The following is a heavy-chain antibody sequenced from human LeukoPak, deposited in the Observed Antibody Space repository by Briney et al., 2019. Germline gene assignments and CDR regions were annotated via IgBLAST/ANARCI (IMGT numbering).Heavy chain of an antibody. CDR3: GRDACSGGSCYDY. D-gene: IGHD2-15*01. CDR2: IKQDGSEK. V-gene: IGHV3-7*03. CDR1: GFTFSSYW. J-gene: IGHJ4*02. Sequence: GGCLTLSCAASGFTFSSYWMSWVRQAPGQGLEWVANIKQDGSEKYYVDSVKGRFTISRDNAKNSLYLQRNSLRAEDTAVYYCGRDACSGGSCYDYWGQGTLVTVSS.